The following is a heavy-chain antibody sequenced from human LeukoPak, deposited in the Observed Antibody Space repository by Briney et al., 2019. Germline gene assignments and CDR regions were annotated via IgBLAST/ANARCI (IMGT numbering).Heavy chain of an antibody. J-gene: IGHJ6*02. V-gene: IGHV1-69*04. D-gene: IGHD3-10*01. Sequence: SVKVSCKASGGTFTSNAISWGRQAPGQGLEWMGRIIPIHGIANYAQKFQGRVTITADKSTSTAYMELSSLRSEDTAVYYCARDSGMDVWGQGTTVTVSS. CDR3: ARDSGMDV. CDR1: GGTFTSNA. CDR2: IIPIHGIA.